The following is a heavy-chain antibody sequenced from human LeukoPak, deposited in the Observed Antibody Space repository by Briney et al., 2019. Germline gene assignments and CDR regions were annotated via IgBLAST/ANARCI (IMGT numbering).Heavy chain of an antibody. CDR3: AKFHSNYVAYWYFDL. CDR1: GFTFSNYA. Sequence: GGFLRLSCAASGFTFSNYAMSWVRQAPGKGLEWVSGISGSGGSTYYADSVKGRFTISRDNSKNTLYLQMNSLRAEDTAVYYCAKFHSNYVAYWYFDLWGRGTLVTVSS. J-gene: IGHJ2*01. CDR2: ISGSGGST. D-gene: IGHD4-11*01. V-gene: IGHV3-23*01.